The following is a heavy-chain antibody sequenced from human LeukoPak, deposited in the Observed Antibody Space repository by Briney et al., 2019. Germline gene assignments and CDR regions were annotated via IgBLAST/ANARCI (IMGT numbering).Heavy chain of an antibody. CDR3: ARGFNYYDSTGYYYRE. CDR1: GFSISSGYF. J-gene: IGHJ4*02. V-gene: IGHV4-38-2*02. CDR2: IYHSGRT. D-gene: IGHD3-22*01. Sequence: SGTLSLTCTVSGFSISSGYFWGWIRQPPGKGLESIGSIYHSGRTCYNPSLKSRVTISVDTSKNQFSLIVSSVTTADTAVYYCARGFNYYDSTGYYYREWGQGTLVTVSS.